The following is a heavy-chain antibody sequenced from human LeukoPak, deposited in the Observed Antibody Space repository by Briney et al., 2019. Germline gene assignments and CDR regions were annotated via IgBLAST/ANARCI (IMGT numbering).Heavy chain of an antibody. CDR3: TTPFYSGSGSYYNAFDI. D-gene: IGHD3-10*01. V-gene: IGHV3-15*04. CDR2: IESKIDGGTT. J-gene: IGHJ3*02. CDR1: GFTFDNAW. Sequence: GGSLRLSCAASGFTFDNAWMSWVRQAPGKGLEWVGRIESKIDGGTTNYAAPVKGRFTISRDDSENTLYLQMNSLKTEDTAVYYCTTPFYSGSGSYYNAFDIWGQGTVVTVSS.